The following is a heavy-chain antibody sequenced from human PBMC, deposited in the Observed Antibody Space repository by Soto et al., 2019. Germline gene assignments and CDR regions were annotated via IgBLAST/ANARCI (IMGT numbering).Heavy chain of an antibody. CDR3: AMVDVYVTPSPQDV. D-gene: IGHD3-16*01. CDR2: INVYNGNT. CDR1: GYSFTRYG. J-gene: IGHJ6*02. V-gene: IGHV1-18*01. Sequence: QVHLVQSGAEVKNPGASVKVSCKASGYSFTRYGIGWARQAPGQGLEWMGWINVYNGNTNYAQNLQGRLTLTTDTSTTTAYMELRSRRSNDTAIYYCAMVDVYVTPSPQDVWGQGTTVTVS.